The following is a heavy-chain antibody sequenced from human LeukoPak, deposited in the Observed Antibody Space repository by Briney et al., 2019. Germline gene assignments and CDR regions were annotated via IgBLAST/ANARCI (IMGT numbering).Heavy chain of an antibody. J-gene: IGHJ4*02. CDR3: ARGRWFGELYLGY. CDR2: IYYSGST. D-gene: IGHD3-10*01. Sequence: SETLSLTCTVSGGSISSYYWSWIRQPPGKGLEWIAYIYYSGSTNYNPSLKSPVTISVDTSKNQFSLKLSSVTAADTAVYYCARGRWFGELYLGYWGQGTLVTVSS. CDR1: GGSISSYY. V-gene: IGHV4-59*08.